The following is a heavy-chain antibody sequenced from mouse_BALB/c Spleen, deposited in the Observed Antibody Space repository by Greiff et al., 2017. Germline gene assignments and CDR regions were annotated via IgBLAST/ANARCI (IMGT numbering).Heavy chain of an antibody. D-gene: IGHD4-1*01. Sequence: VQLQQSGPGLVKPSQSLSLTCTVTGYSITSDYAWHWIRQFPGNKLEWMGYISYSGSTSYNPSLKSRISITRDTSKNQFFLQLNSVTTEDTATYYCARELTGTSYFDYWGQGTTLTVSS. CDR1: GYSITSDYA. CDR3: ARELTGTSYFDY. J-gene: IGHJ2*01. V-gene: IGHV3-2*02. CDR2: ISYSGST.